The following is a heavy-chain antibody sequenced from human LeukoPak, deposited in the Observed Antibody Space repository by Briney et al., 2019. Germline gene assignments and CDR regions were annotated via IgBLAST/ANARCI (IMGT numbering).Heavy chain of an antibody. CDR2: INHSGST. D-gene: IGHD2-15*01. CDR3: ARLPGRRIYYYYYYMDV. Sequence: KTSETLSLTCAVYGGSFSGYYWSWIRQPPGKGLEWIGEINHSGSTNYNPSLKSRVTISVDTSKNQFSLKLSSVTAADTAVYYCARLPGRRIYYYYYYMDVWGKGTTVTISS. J-gene: IGHJ6*03. V-gene: IGHV4-34*01. CDR1: GGSFSGYY.